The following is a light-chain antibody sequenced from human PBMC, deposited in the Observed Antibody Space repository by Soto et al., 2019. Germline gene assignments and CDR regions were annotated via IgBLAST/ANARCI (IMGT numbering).Light chain of an antibody. V-gene: IGKV3-15*01. CDR3: QQYNNWPPWT. J-gene: IGKJ1*01. CDR1: QSVRSN. CDR2: GAS. Sequence: EIVMTQSPATLSVSPGERATLSCRASQSVRSNLAWFQQKPGQAPRLLIYGASTRATGIPARFSGSGSETEFTLTISSLQSEDFALYFCQQYNNWPPWTFGHGTKVEVK.